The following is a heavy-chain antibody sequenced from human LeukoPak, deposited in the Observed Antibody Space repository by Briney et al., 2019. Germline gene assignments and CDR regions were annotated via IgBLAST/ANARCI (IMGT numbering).Heavy chain of an antibody. CDR3: ARGEGGYNYAF. D-gene: IGHD5-24*01. Sequence: GESLKISCKASGYSFSSYWIAWVRQIPGKGLEWMGIINPADSDTRYSLSIQGQVTISADRSISTAYLQWSSLKASDTAIYYCARGEGGYNYAFWGQGTLVSLSS. J-gene: IGHJ4*02. CDR1: GYSFSSYW. CDR2: INPADSDT. V-gene: IGHV5-51*01.